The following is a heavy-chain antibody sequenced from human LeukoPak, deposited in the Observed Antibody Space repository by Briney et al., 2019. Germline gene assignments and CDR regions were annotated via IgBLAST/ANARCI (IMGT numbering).Heavy chain of an antibody. D-gene: IGHD5-18*01. CDR3: ARDAVDTANAV. Sequence: GGSLRLSCAASGLTFTTYWMHWVRQAPGKGLVWVSHINSDGSITSYADSVKGRFTISRDNAKNTLYLQMNSLRAEDTAVYYCARDAVDTANAVWGQGTTVTVSS. J-gene: IGHJ6*02. CDR2: INSDGSIT. CDR1: GLTFTTYW. V-gene: IGHV3-74*01.